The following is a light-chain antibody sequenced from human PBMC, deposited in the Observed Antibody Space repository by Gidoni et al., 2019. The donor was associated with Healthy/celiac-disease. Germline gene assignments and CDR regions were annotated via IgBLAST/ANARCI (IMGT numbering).Light chain of an antibody. CDR2: GAS. CDR1: QSVSSSY. CDR3: QQYGSSQYT. J-gene: IGKJ2*01. V-gene: IGKV3-20*01. Sequence: PGTLSLSPGERATLSCRASQSVSSSYLAWYQQKPGQAPRLLIYGASSRDTGIPDRFSGSGSGTDFTLTISRLEPEDCAVYYCQQYGSSQYTFGQGTKLEIK.